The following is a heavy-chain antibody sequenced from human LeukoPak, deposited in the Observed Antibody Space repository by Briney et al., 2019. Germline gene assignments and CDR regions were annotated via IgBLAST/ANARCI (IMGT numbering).Heavy chain of an antibody. V-gene: IGHV4-30-4*01. CDR1: GGSISSGDYY. CDR2: MYYSGST. J-gene: IGHJ5*02. D-gene: IGHD3-22*01. CDR3: ARPYYYDSRIDP. Sequence: PSQTLSLTCTVSGGSISSGDYYWRWIRQPPEKGLEWIAYMYYSGSTYYNPSLKSRVTMSADTSKNQLSLKLSSVTAADTAVYYCARPYYYDSRIDPWGQGILVTVSS.